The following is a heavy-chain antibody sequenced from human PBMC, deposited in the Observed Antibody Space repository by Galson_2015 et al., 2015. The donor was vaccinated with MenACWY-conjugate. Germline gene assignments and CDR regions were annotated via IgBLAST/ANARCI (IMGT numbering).Heavy chain of an antibody. Sequence: PALVKPTQTLTLTCTFSGFSLSTSRVGVGWIRQPPGQALEWLSLIYWDDDKRYSPSLKSRLTITKDTSKNQVVLSMTNMDPVDTATYYCAHSPYRSTTSCYAARAFDVWGQGTVVTVSS. D-gene: IGHD2-2*01. CDR3: AHSPYRSTTSCYAARAFDV. CDR2: IYWDDDK. J-gene: IGHJ3*01. CDR1: GFSLSTSRVG. V-gene: IGHV2-5*02.